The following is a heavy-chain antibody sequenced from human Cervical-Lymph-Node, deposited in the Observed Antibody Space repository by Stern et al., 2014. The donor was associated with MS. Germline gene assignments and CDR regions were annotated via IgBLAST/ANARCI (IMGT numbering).Heavy chain of an antibody. V-gene: IGHV1-69*06. CDR3: ARDLGVGPTVS. Sequence: QLVQSGAEVKKPGSSVKVSCKTSGDTFSTSGITWVRQAPGQGLEWMGGIIPVFGTTNCARKFQGRLTITADKSTSTVYMALSSLRSEDTAVYYCARDLGVGPTVSWGQGTVVTVSS. J-gene: IGHJ5*02. D-gene: IGHD1-26*01. CDR2: IIPVFGTT. CDR1: GDTFSTSG.